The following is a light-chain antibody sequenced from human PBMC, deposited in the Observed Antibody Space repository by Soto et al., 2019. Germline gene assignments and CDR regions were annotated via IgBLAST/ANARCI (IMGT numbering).Light chain of an antibody. J-gene: IGKJ2*01. V-gene: IGKV1-39*01. Sequence: DIQMTQSPSSLSASVGDRVTIACRASQSISSYLNWYHQRPGKAPKVLIYATSTLQSGVPSRFSGSGSGTNFTLTISSLQTEDFATYYCQQTYNTPYTFGQGTKVDIK. CDR3: QQTYNTPYT. CDR1: QSISSY. CDR2: ATS.